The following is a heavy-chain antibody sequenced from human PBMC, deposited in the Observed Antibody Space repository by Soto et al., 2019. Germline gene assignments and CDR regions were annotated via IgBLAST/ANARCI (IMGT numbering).Heavy chain of an antibody. CDR1: GYSFTSYW. J-gene: IGHJ6*02. V-gene: IGHV5-51*01. CDR3: ARHIYSNEDQYGMDV. CDR2: IYPGDSDT. Sequence: PGESLKISCKGSGYSFTSYWIGWVRQMPGKGLEWMGIIYPGDSDTRYSPSFQGQVTISADKSISTAYLQWSSLKASDTAMYYCARHIYSNEDQYGMDVWGQGTTVTVSS. D-gene: IGHD4-4*01.